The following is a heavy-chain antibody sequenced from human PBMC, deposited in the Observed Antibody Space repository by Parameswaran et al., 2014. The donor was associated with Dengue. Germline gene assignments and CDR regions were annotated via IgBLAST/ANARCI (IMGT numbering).Heavy chain of an antibody. Sequence: VRQAPGKGLEWIGYIYYSGSTNYNPSLKSRVTISVDTSKNQFSLKLSSVTAADTAVYYCARQNPYYDILTGYTFDPWGQGTLVTVSS. CDR3: ARQNPYYDILTGYTFDP. D-gene: IGHD3-9*01. J-gene: IGHJ5*02. V-gene: IGHV4-59*08. CDR2: IYYSGST.